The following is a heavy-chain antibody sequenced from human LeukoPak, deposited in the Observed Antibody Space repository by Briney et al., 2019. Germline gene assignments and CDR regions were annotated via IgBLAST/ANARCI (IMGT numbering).Heavy chain of an antibody. CDR3: ARAPSSSWYRSFRWFDP. Sequence: ASVEVSCKASGYTFTSYYMHWVRQAPGQGLEWMGIINPSGGSTSYAQKFQGRVTMTRDTSTSTVYMELSSLRSEDTAVYYCARAPSSSWYRSFRWFDPWGQGTLVTVSS. D-gene: IGHD6-13*01. CDR1: GYTFTSYY. J-gene: IGHJ5*02. CDR2: INPSGGST. V-gene: IGHV1-46*01.